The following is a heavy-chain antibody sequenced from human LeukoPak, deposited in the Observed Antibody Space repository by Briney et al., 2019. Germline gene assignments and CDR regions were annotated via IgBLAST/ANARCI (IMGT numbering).Heavy chain of an antibody. CDR2: LHYSGST. J-gene: IGHJ2*01. CDR3: ARDWAADTLRYFDL. CDR1: GGSISSSSYY. Sequence: SETLSLTCTVSGGSISSSSYYWGWIRQPPGKGLEWIGSLHYSGSTHYNSSLKSRVTISVDTSKNQFSLKLSSVTAADTAVYYCARDWAADTLRYFDLWGRGTLVTVSS. D-gene: IGHD6-13*01. V-gene: IGHV4-39*07.